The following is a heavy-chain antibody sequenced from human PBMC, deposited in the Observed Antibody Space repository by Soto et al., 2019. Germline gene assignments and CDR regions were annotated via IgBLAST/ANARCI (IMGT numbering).Heavy chain of an antibody. CDR2: ISFDGSNS. CDR1: GFTFRSYG. Sequence: QVQVVESGGGVVQPGRSLRLSCAASGFTFRSYGMTWVRQAPGKGLEWVALISFDGSNSYYADSVKGRFTISRDNSKNTRYRQMNNLRAEDTAVYYCAKARSSGFVGYYFDYWGQGTLVTVSS. D-gene: IGHD3-22*01. V-gene: IGHV3-30*18. J-gene: IGHJ4*02. CDR3: AKARSSGFVGYYFDY.